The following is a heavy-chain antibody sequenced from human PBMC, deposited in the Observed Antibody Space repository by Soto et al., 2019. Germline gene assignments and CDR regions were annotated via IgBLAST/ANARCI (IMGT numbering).Heavy chain of an antibody. CDR2: ITAAGDRT. Sequence: EVQLAESGGGLVKPGGSLRLSCAASGFSFSSKSMTWVRQAAGKGLEWVSAITAAGDRTYYADSVKGRFTISRDNSKNTLYLQMNSLGVEDTAVYYCAKDLRGPQAGTWYCDLWGRGTLVTVSS. CDR1: GFSFSSKS. J-gene: IGHJ2*01. V-gene: IGHV3-23*04. D-gene: IGHD6-13*01. CDR3: AKDLRGPQAGTWYCDL.